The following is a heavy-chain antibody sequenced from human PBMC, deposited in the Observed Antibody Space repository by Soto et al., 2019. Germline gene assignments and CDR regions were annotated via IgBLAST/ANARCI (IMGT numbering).Heavy chain of an antibody. Sequence: SETLSLTCTVSGGSISSGGYYWSWIRQHPGKGLDWIGYIYYSGSTYYNPSLKSRVTISVDTSKNQFSLKLSSVTAADTAVYYCARGYGDSADSSGYYFEWFDPWGQGTLVTLSS. CDR3: ARGYGDSADSSGYYFEWFDP. D-gene: IGHD3-22*01. J-gene: IGHJ5*02. V-gene: IGHV4-31*03. CDR1: GGSISSGGYY. CDR2: IYYSGST.